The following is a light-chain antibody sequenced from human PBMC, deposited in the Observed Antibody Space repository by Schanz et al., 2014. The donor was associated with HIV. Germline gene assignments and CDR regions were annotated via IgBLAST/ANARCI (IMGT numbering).Light chain of an antibody. CDR2: GAS. J-gene: IGKJ5*01. CDR1: QSIRTN. CDR3: QHYSTSPIT. Sequence: EIVVTQSPATLSVSPGERATLSCRASQSIRTNLARYQQKPGQAPRLLIYGASSRATGIPDRFSGSGSGTVFTLTISRLEPEDFAVFYCQHYSTSPITFGQGTRLETK. V-gene: IGKV3-20*01.